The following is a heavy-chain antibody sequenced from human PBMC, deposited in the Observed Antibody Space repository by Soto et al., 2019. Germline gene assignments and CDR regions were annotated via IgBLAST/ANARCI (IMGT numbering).Heavy chain of an antibody. CDR3: ARDWGVSSGYYYYFDY. V-gene: IGHV1-69*06. Sequence: SVKVSCKASGGTFSSYAISWVRQAPGQGLEWMGGIIPIFGTANYAQKFQGRVTITADKSTSTAYMELSSLRSEDTAVYYCARDWGVSSGYYYYFDYWGQGTLVTVSS. CDR1: GGTFSSYA. J-gene: IGHJ4*02. CDR2: IIPIFGTA. D-gene: IGHD3-22*01.